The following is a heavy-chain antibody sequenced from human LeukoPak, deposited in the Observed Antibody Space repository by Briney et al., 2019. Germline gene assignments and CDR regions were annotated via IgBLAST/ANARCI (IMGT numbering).Heavy chain of an antibody. J-gene: IGHJ3*02. D-gene: IGHD2-2*01. CDR3: ARAQTYQLLASHAFDI. CDR1: GYTFTSYY. CDR2: INPSGGST. Sequence: ASVTVSCKASGYTFTSYYMHWVRQAPGQGLEWMGIINPSGGSTSYAQKFQGRVTITADESTSTAYMELSSLRSEDTAVYYCARAQTYQLLASHAFDIWGQGTMVTVSS. V-gene: IGHV1-46*01.